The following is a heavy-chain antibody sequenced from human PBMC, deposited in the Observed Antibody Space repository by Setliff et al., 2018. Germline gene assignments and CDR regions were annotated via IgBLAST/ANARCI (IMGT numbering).Heavy chain of an antibody. CDR1: GFVFGTYG. D-gene: IGHD3-10*01. Sequence: GGSLRLSCAASGFVFGTYGMHWVRQAPGKGLDWVASVRFDGTYKVYGDSVKGRFTISRDNSENTLFLQMTSLRPEDTGVYYCAKVKKPLIRGSGFDYWGRGTLVTSPQ. V-gene: IGHV3-30*02. CDR2: VRFDGTYK. CDR3: AKVKKPLIRGSGFDY. J-gene: IGHJ4*02.